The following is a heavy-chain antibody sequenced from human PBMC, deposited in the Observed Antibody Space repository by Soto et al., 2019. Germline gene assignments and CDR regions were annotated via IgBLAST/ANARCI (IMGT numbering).Heavy chain of an antibody. J-gene: IGHJ4*02. V-gene: IGHV1-18*01. CDR1: GYTFTSYG. D-gene: IGHD3-10*01. Sequence: QVQLVQSGAEVKKPGASVKVSCKASGYTFTSYGISWVRQAPGQGLEWMGWISTYNGNTKYAQKLQGRVTMTTDTSTSTAYMEVRSLRSADTAAFYCPRAMVRGVGSDYWGQGTLVTVSS. CDR3: PRAMVRGVGSDY. CDR2: ISTYNGNT.